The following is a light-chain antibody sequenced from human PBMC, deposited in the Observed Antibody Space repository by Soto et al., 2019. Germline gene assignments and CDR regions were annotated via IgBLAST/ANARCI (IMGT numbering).Light chain of an antibody. CDR2: DVS. V-gene: IGLV2-14*01. Sequence: QSVLTQPASVSGSPGQSITISCTGTSSDVGGYNYVSWYQQHPGKAPKLMIYDVSNRPSGVSYRFSGSKSGNTASLTISGLQAADEADYFCSSYTSSMTNVFGSGTKVTVL. J-gene: IGLJ1*01. CDR1: SSDVGGYNY. CDR3: SSYTSSMTNV.